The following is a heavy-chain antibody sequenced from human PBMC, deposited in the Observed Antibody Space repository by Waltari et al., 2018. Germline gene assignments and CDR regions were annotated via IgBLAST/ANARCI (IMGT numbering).Heavy chain of an antibody. J-gene: IGHJ4*02. CDR3: GRSYDFWSGYPLAY. D-gene: IGHD3-3*01. CDR2: IAYNGRT. Sequence: VQLQVSGPGLVKPSETLSLTCAVSGDSINNYYWNWLRQPPGKELEWIGYIAYNGRTNYNPSRKSLLPTSVDTSKTPFYLKLPPVTAADTAVSYCGRSYDFWSGYPLAYWGPGSLVTVSS. CDR1: GDSINNYY. V-gene: IGHV4-59*01.